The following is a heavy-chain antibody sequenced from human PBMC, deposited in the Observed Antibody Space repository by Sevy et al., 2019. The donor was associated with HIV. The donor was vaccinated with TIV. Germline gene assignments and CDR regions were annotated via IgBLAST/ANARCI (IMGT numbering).Heavy chain of an antibody. J-gene: IGHJ4*02. CDR3: ARDPRSYLDS. Sequence: SETLSLTCTVSGGSVSAYYWDWIRQPAGKGLEWIGRIYHSGSTNYSPSLKSRLTMSIDTSKNQFSLNLRSVTAADTAVYYCARDPRSYLDSWGQGILVTVSS. V-gene: IGHV4-4*07. CDR1: GGSVSAYY. CDR2: IYHSGST.